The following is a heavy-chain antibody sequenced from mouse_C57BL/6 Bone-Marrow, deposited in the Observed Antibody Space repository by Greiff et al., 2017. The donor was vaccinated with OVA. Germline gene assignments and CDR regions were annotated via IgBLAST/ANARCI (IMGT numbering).Heavy chain of an antibody. D-gene: IGHD2-1*01. CDR2: IDPENGDT. J-gene: IGHJ3*01. CDR1: GFNITDDY. V-gene: IGHV14-4*01. Sequence: EVQLQQSGAELVRPGASVKLSCTASGFNITDDYMHWVKQRPEQGLEWIGWIDPENGDTEYASKFQGKATITADTSSNTAYLQLSSLTSEDTAVYYCTTGGNYAWFAYWGQGTLVTVSA. CDR3: TTGGNYAWFAY.